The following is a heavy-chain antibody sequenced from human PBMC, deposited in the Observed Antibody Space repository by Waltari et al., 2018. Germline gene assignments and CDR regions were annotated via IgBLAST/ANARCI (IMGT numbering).Heavy chain of an antibody. CDR1: GGSISSHY. CDR3: AREGGPAVTSEYYFDY. CDR2: IYYSGST. J-gene: IGHJ4*02. D-gene: IGHD3-16*01. Sequence: QVQLQESGPGLVKPSETLSLTCTVSGGSISSHYWSWIRQPPGKGLEWIGYIYYSGSTKYKPCVKSRVTKSVDTSKNQFSLKRSSVTAADTAVYYCAREGGPAVTSEYYFDYWGQGTLVTVSS. V-gene: IGHV4-59*11.